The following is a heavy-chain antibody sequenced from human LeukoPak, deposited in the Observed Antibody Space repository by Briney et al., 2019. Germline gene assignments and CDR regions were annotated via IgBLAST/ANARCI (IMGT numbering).Heavy chain of an antibody. CDR2: IYYSGST. J-gene: IGHJ5*02. Sequence: SETLSLTCTVSGGSISSYYWSWIRQPPGKGLEWIGYIYYSGSTNYNPSLKSRVTISVDTSRNQFSLKPSSVTAADTAVYYCARAPRGYYDAFDPWGQGTLVTVSS. V-gene: IGHV4-59*08. CDR3: ARAPRGYYDAFDP. D-gene: IGHD3-22*01. CDR1: GGSISSYY.